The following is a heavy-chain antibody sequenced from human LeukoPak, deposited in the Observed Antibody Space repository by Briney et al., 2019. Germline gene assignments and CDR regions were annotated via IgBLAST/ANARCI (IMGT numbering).Heavy chain of an antibody. Sequence: PSETLSLTCAVYGGSFSDYYRSWIRQPPGKGLEWIGEINHGGSTNYNPSLKSRVTLSVDTSKNQFSLKLTSVTAADTAVYYCARDGYSTPDVWGQGTTVTVSS. CDR2: INHGGST. CDR3: ARDGYSTPDV. CDR1: GGSFSDYY. V-gene: IGHV4-34*01. J-gene: IGHJ6*02. D-gene: IGHD6-13*01.